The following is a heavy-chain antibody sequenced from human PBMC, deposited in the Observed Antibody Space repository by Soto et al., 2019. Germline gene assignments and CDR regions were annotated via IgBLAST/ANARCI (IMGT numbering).Heavy chain of an antibody. D-gene: IGHD6-13*01. J-gene: IGHJ6*02. CDR3: PRDRKTGRYSKAEYYGTDI. V-gene: IGHV1-2*04. CDR1: VCTFTDYE. CDR2: INPNSGGT. Sequence: GSSVKVSCKASVCTFTDYEMQWVRQAPGQGIEWMGWINPNSGGTNYAQKFQGWVTMTRDTSISTAYMELSRLRSDDTAVYYCPRDRKTGRYSKAEYYGTDIWG.